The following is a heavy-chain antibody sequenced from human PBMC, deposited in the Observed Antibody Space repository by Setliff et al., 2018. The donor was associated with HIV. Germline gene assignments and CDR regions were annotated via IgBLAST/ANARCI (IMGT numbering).Heavy chain of an antibody. J-gene: IGHJ4*02. CDR1: GFIFGDYG. CDR3: ARGHYDSSGYYYFDY. CDR2: INWDGSDT. D-gene: IGHD3-22*01. V-gene: IGHV3-20*04. Sequence: GGSLRLSCAASGFIFGDYGMSWVRQAPGKGLEWVSGINWDGSDTGYADSVKGRFTISRDNAKNSLYLQMNSLRAEDTALYYCARGHYDSSGYYYFDYWGQGTRVTVSS.